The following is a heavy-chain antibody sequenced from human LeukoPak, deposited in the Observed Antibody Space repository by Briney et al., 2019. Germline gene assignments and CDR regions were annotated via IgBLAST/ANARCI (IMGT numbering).Heavy chain of an antibody. D-gene: IGHD3-3*01. Sequence: SETLSLTCTVSGGSISSSSCYWGWIRQPPGKGLEWIGSIYYSGSTYYNPSLKSRVTISVDTSKNQFSLKLSSVTAADTAVYYCAREIRFLEWLIDYWGQGTLVTVSS. V-gene: IGHV4-39*07. J-gene: IGHJ4*02. CDR3: AREIRFLEWLIDY. CDR1: GGSISSSSCY. CDR2: IYYSGST.